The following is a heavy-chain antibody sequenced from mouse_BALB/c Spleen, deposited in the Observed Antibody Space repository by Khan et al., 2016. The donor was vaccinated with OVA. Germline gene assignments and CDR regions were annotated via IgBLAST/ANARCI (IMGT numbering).Heavy chain of an antibody. CDR2: ISSVGSYT. Sequence: EVELVESGGGLVKPGGSLKLSCAASGFAFRSYDMSWVRQTPEKRLEWVATISSVGSYTYYPDSVKGRFTISRDNARNTLYLQMDSLRCADTDLYYCERQEEFIPYCAIDYWGQGTSVTVSS. D-gene: IGHD1-1*01. CDR3: ERQEEFIPYCAIDY. V-gene: IGHV5-9*02. CDR1: GFAFRSYD. J-gene: IGHJ4*01.